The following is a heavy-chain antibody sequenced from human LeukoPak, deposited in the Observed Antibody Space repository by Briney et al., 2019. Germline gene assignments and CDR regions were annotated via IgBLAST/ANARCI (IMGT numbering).Heavy chain of an antibody. CDR1: GFTFSSYG. CDR3: ARDLLYGDYVGAYFDY. V-gene: IGHV3-7*01. CDR2: IKQDGSEK. D-gene: IGHD4-17*01. J-gene: IGHJ4*02. Sequence: GGSLRLSCAASGFTFSSYGMHWVRQAPGKGLEWVANIKQDGSEKHYVDSVRGRFTISRDNTKNSLFLQLNSLRAEDTAVYYCARDLLYGDYVGAYFDYWGQGVLVTVSS.